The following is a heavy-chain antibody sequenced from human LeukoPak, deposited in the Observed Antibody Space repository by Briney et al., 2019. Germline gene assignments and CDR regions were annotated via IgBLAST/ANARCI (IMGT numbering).Heavy chain of an antibody. CDR3: AKDRGYCSGGSCYAAYYFDY. J-gene: IGHJ4*02. CDR2: LSFGTTYI. V-gene: IGHV3-21*01. CDR1: GFIFSSYS. Sequence: KARGSLRLSCAASGFIFSSYSMNWVRQAPGKGLEWVSSLSFGTTYIYYAESVKGRFTISRDNSKNTLYLQMNSLRAEDTAVYYCAKDRGYCSGGSCYAAYYFDYWGQGTLVT. D-gene: IGHD2-15*01.